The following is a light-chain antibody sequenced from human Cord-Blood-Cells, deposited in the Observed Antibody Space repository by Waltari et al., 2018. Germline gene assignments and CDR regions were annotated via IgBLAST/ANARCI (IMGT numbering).Light chain of an antibody. CDR2: WAS. CDR3: QQYYSTPLT. Sequence: DIVMTQSPDSLAVSLGERATINCQSSQSVLYSSNNKNYVAWYQQKPGQPPKLLIYWASTRESGVPDRFSGSGSGTDFTLTISSLQAEDVAVYYCQQYYSTPLTFGQGTKVEIK. J-gene: IGKJ1*01. CDR1: QSVLYSSNNKNY. V-gene: IGKV4-1*01.